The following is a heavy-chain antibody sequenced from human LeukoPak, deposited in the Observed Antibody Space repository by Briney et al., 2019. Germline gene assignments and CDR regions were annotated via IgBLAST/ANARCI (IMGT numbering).Heavy chain of an antibody. CDR2: INHSGSP. J-gene: IGHJ6*02. CDR3: ATPSPPGYYGMDV. CDR1: GGSFSGYY. Sequence: PSETLSLTCAVYGGSFSGYYWSWIRQPPGKGLEWIGEINHSGSPNYNPSLKSRVTISVDTSKNQFSLKLSSVTAADTAVYYCATPSPPGYYGMDVWGQGTTVTVSS. V-gene: IGHV4-34*01.